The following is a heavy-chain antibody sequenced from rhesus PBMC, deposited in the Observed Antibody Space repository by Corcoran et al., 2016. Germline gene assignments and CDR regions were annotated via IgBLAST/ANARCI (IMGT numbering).Heavy chain of an antibody. V-gene: IGHV1-111*02. J-gene: IGHJ2*01. Sequence: EFQLVQSGAEVKKPGATVKISCKASGYTFTDPSLNRVRQAPGKGLWRKGGVDPGDGEADYARKFQDRVNITADISTVTAYMELSSLRSEDTAVNYCASSDVWYFDLWGPGTPITISS. CDR1: GYTFTDPS. CDR2: VDPGDGEA. CDR3: ASSDVWYFDL.